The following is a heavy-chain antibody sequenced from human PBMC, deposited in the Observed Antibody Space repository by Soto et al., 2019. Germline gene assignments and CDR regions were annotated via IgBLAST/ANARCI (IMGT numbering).Heavy chain of an antibody. CDR1: GFTFSSYG. D-gene: IGHD2-15*01. J-gene: IGHJ4*02. CDR2: ISYDGSNK. V-gene: IGHV3-30*03. Sequence: GGSLRLSCAASGFTFSSYGMHWVRQAPGKGLEWVAVISYDGSNKYYADSVKGRFTISRDNSKNTLYLQMNSLRAEDTAVYYCARDGKYCSGGSCYFDYWGQGTLVTVSS. CDR3: ARDGKYCSGGSCYFDY.